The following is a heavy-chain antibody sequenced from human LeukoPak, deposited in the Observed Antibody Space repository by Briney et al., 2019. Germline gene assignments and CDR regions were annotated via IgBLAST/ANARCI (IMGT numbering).Heavy chain of an antibody. V-gene: IGHV4-61*02. CDR2: IYTSGST. CDR1: GGSISSGSYY. D-gene: IGHD7-27*01. J-gene: IGHJ4*02. CDR3: ARDLPAANWGSFGDYFDY. Sequence: SETLSLTCTVSGGSISSGSYYWSWIRQPAGKGLEWIGSIYTSGSTNYNPSLKSRVTISVDTSKNQFSLKLSSVTAADTAVYYCARDLPAANWGSFGDYFDYWGQGTLVTVSS.